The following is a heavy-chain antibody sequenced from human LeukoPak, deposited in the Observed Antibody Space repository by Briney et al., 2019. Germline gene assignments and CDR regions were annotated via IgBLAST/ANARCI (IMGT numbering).Heavy chain of an antibody. CDR2: RKQDGSDK. Sequence: TGGSLRLSCAASGFTFSSYWMSWVRQAPGKGLEWVANRKQDGSDKYYMDSVKGRFTISRDNAKNSLYLQMNSLRAEDTAVYYCAKDSGWFRFDYWGQGTLVTVSS. D-gene: IGHD6-13*01. CDR1: GFTFSSYW. CDR3: AKDSGWFRFDY. V-gene: IGHV3-7*03. J-gene: IGHJ4*02.